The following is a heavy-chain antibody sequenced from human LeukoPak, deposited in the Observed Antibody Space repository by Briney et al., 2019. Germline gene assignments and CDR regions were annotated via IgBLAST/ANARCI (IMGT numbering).Heavy chain of an antibody. J-gene: IGHJ4*02. CDR1: GFTFSSYS. CDR2: ISSSGTYK. V-gene: IGHV3-21*01. D-gene: IGHD6-19*01. Sequence: KPGGSLRLPCAVSGFTFSSYSTSWVRQAPGKGLEWVSSISSSGTYKYYADSVKGRFTISRDNAKNSLYLQMSSLRAEDTAVYYCAKGKDSVAGATNDYWGQGTLVTVSS. CDR3: AKGKDSVAGATNDY.